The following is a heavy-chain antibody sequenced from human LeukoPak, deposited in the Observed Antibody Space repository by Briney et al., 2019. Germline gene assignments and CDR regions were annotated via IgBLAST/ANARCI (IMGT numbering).Heavy chain of an antibody. CDR2: IYYSGST. J-gene: IGHJ2*01. CDR3: ARPKLGPDWYFDL. Sequence: SETLSLTCTVSGGSISSYYWSWIRQPPGKGLEWIGYIYYSGSTNYNPSLKSRVTISVDTSKNQFSLKLSSVTAADTAVYYCARPKLGPDWYFDLWGRGTLVTVSS. CDR1: GGSISSYY. V-gene: IGHV4-59*08. D-gene: IGHD7-27*01.